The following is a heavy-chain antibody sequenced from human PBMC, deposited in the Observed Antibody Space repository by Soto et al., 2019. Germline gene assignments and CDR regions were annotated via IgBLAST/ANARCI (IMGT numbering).Heavy chain of an antibody. D-gene: IGHD2-15*01. Sequence: ASVKLSCKTSGYTFTNHFLHWARQDTGQRLEWMGIINTSGGSTSYAQKFQGRVTMTRDTSTSTVYMELSSLRSEDTAVYYCARAPTEDIEGRYYYYMDVWGKGTTVTV. V-gene: IGHV1-46*03. CDR2: INTSGGST. CDR3: ARAPTEDIEGRYYYYMDV. CDR1: GYTFTNHF. J-gene: IGHJ6*03.